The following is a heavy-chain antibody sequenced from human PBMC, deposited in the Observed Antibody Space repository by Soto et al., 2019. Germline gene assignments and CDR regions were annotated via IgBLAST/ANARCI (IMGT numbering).Heavy chain of an antibody. CDR1: NDSISPYY. V-gene: IGHV4-59*08. CDR3: ARPFPPLHSGSHYFDL. J-gene: IGHJ4*02. D-gene: IGHD3-10*01. CDR2: IYYSGST. Sequence: QVQLQESGPGLVKPSETLSLTCTVSNDSISPYYWSWIRQPPGKGLEWIGFIYYSGSTTYNPSLMSAVTLSVAPSKNQSSLQLTSVPAADTAIYSCARPFPPLHSGSHYFDLWGQGTLVTVSS.